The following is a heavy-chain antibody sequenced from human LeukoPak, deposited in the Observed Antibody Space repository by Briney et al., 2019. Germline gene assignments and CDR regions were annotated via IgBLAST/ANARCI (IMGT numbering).Heavy chain of an antibody. CDR1: GGSISSYW. CDR2: IYNSGST. CDR3: ASLGGTYDY. J-gene: IGHJ4*02. Sequence: SETLSLTCTVSGGSISSYWWSWIRQPPGKRLEWIGYIYNSGSTKYNPSLRSRVTTSVDMSKNQFSLKLSSVTAADTAVYYCASLGGTYDYWGQGTLVTVSS. V-gene: IGHV4-59*08. D-gene: IGHD1-26*01.